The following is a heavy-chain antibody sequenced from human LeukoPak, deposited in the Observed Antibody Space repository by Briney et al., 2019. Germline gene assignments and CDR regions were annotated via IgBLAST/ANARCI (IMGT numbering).Heavy chain of an antibody. J-gene: IGHJ4*02. CDR2: ISSDGSST. Sequence: PGGSLRLSCAASGFTFNTYWMHWVRQAPGKGLVWVSRISSDGSSTTYADSVKGRFTISRDNAKNTLYLQMNNLRAEDTAMYYCARDQRVTGRPDIDYWGQGTLVIVSS. D-gene: IGHD6-6*01. CDR1: GFTFNTYW. CDR3: ARDQRVTGRPDIDY. V-gene: IGHV3-74*03.